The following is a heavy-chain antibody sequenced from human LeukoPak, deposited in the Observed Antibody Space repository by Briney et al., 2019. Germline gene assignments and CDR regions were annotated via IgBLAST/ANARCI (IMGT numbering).Heavy chain of an antibody. D-gene: IGHD5-18*01. Sequence: GRSLRLSCAASGFTFSSYGMHWVRQAPGKGLEWVAVISYDGSNKYYADSVKGRFTISRDNSKNTLYLQMNSLRAEDTAVYYCANGALKLSLPDDAFDIWGQGTMVTVSS. CDR2: ISYDGSNK. CDR3: ANGALKLSLPDDAFDI. CDR1: GFTFSSYG. V-gene: IGHV3-30*18. J-gene: IGHJ3*02.